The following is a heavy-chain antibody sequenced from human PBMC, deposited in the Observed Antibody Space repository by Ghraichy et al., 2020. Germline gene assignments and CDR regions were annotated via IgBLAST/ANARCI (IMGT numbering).Heavy chain of an antibody. Sequence: ASVKVSCKASGYTFTSYSMDWVRQAPGQGLEWMGIINPSCGTTSYAQKFQGRVTMTRDTSTSTVYMELSSLRSEDTAVYYCARVLVGADKFDYWGQGTPVTVSS. D-gene: IGHD1-26*01. CDR3: ARVLVGADKFDY. V-gene: IGHV1-46*01. CDR2: INPSCGTT. CDR1: GYTFTSYS. J-gene: IGHJ4*02.